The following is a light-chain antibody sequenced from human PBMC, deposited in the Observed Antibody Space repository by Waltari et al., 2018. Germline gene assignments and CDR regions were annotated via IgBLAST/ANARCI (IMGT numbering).Light chain of an antibody. CDR3: AGWDASLNGQGV. J-gene: IGLJ3*02. V-gene: IGLV1-44*01. CDR1: SSDIGKNT. Sequence: QPVLTQPPSASGTPGQRVTISCSGSSSDIGKNTVNWYQQVPGTAPKLLIYSDDQRPSGAPDRFSGSKSGASASLAISGLQSEDEAYYHCAGWDASLNGQGVFGGGTKLTVL. CDR2: SDD.